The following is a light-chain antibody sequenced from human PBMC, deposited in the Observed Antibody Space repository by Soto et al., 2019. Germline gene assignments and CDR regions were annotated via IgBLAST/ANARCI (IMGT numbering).Light chain of an antibody. CDR2: AAS. CDR3: QQTFTTPHT. Sequence: DIQMTQSPSSLSASVGDSVTITCRASQSISSSLNWYQQKPGKAPRLLIYAASTLQSGVPSGFSCSRPGTDFALHISSMQPENFATYYCQQTFTTPHTFGQGTKLEI. J-gene: IGKJ2*01. CDR1: QSISSS. V-gene: IGKV1-39*01.